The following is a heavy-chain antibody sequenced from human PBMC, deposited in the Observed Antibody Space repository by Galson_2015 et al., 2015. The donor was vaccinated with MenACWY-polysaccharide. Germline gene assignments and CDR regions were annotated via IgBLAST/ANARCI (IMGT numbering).Heavy chain of an antibody. V-gene: IGHV3-30*03. CDR2: ISYDGSKK. D-gene: IGHD2-2*01. CDR3: ARGSCSATSCDGRLNGLDT. Sequence: SLRLSCAASGFTFSTYGMHWVRQAPGKGLEWVAVISYDGSKKYFADSVKGRFTISRDNSKNTLYLEMNSLRTEDTAVYYCARGSCSATSCDGRLNGLDTWSQGTVVTVSS. CDR1: GFTFSTYG. J-gene: IGHJ3*02.